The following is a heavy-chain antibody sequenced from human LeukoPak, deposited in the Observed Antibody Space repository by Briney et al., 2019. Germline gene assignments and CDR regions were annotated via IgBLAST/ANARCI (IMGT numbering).Heavy chain of an antibody. CDR3: ATQRRSMLHIDY. CDR2: IYYSGGT. J-gene: IGHJ4*02. CDR1: GGSISSSSYY. Sequence: SETLSLTCTVSGGSISSSSYYWGWIRQPPGKGLEWIGSIYYSGGTYYNPSLKSRVTISVDTSKNQFSLKLSSVTAADTAVYYCATQRRSMLHIDYWGQGTLVTVSS. D-gene: IGHD2-8*01. V-gene: IGHV4-39*07.